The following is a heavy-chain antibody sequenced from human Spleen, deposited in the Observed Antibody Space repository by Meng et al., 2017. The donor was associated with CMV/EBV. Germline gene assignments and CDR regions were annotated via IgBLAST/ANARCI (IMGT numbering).Heavy chain of an antibody. V-gene: IGHV4-59*01. CDR2: IYYTGST. D-gene: IGHD2-2*01. J-gene: IGHJ4*02. CDR1: GGSISSYY. CDR3: ARGSSTSLLGFDY. Sequence: SETLSLTCTVSGGSISSYYWSWIRQPPGKGLDWIGYIYYTGSTNYNPSLKSRVTISTDTSKNQFSLKLSSVTAADTAVYYCARGSSTSLLGFDYWGQGTLVTVSS.